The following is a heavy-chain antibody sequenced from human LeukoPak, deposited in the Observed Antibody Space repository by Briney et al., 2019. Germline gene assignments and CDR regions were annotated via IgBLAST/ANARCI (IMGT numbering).Heavy chain of an antibody. J-gene: IGHJ6*03. D-gene: IGHD4-17*01. CDR2: IWYDGSNK. CDR3: AKASTTPAYYYYMDV. Sequence: PGGSLRLSCAASGFTFRSYWMSWVRQAPGKGLEWVAVIWYDGSNKYYADSVKGRFTISRDNSKNTLYLQMNSLRAEDTAVYYCAKASTTPAYYYYMDVWGKGTTVTVSS. CDR1: GFTFRSYW. V-gene: IGHV3-33*06.